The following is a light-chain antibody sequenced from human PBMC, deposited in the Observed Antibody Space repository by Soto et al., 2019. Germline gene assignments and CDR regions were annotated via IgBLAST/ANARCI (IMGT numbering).Light chain of an antibody. Sequence: DSQLTQSPSTLSASVGDRVTITCRASQSISTWLTWYQQKPGKAPKLLIYDASNLESGVPSRFSGSGSGTEFTLTISSLQPDDFATYYCHQYYTFSWTFGQGTKVDIK. CDR1: QSISTW. CDR3: HQYYTFSWT. J-gene: IGKJ1*01. CDR2: DAS. V-gene: IGKV1-5*01.